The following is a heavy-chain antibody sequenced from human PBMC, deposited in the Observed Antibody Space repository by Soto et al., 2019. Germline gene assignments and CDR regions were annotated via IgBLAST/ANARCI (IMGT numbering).Heavy chain of an antibody. J-gene: IGHJ4*02. CDR2: ISYDGSNK. CDR3: AKDTLRLRYFDWPPNLDY. CDR1: GFTFSSYG. V-gene: IGHV3-30*18. Sequence: GGSLRLSCAASGFTFSSYGMHWVRQAPGKGLEWVAVISYDGSNKYYADSVKGRFTISRDNSKNTLYLQMNSLRAEDTAVYYCAKDTLRLRYFDWPPNLDYWGQGTLVTVSS. D-gene: IGHD3-9*01.